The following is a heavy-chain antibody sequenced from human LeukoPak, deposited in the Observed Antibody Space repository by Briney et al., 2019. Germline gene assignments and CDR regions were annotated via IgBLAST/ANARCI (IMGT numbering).Heavy chain of an antibody. CDR1: GFTFSSYG. Sequence: KPGGSLRLSCAASGFTFSSYGMHWVRQAPGKGLEWVAVIWYDGSNKYYADSVKGRFTTSRDNSKNTLYLQMNSLRAEDTALYYCAKDTAGGYCSGGSCYSFAYYFDYWGQGTLVTVSS. V-gene: IGHV3-30*02. CDR2: IWYDGSNK. CDR3: AKDTAGGYCSGGSCYSFAYYFDY. J-gene: IGHJ4*02. D-gene: IGHD2-15*01.